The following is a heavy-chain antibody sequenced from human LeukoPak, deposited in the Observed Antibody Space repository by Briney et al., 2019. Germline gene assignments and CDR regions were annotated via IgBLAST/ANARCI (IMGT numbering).Heavy chain of an antibody. CDR3: ARGGGLDV. CDR1: GFTFSSYW. V-gene: IGHV3-7*03. Sequence: GGSLRLSCAASGFTFSSYWMNWARQAPGKGLEWVASINHNGNVNYYVDSVKGRFTISRDNAKNSLYLQMSNLRAEDTAVYFCARGGGLDVWGQGTLVTVSS. CDR2: INHNGNVN. J-gene: IGHJ4*02. D-gene: IGHD3/OR15-3a*01.